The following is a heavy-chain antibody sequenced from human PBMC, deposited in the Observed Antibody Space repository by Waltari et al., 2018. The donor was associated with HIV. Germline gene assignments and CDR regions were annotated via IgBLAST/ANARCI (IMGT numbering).Heavy chain of an antibody. D-gene: IGHD2-2*01. CDR1: GGTFSSYT. J-gene: IGHJ3*02. Sequence: QVQLVQSGAEVKKPGSSVKVSCKASGGTFSSYTISWVRQAPGQGREWMGRIIPILGIANYAQKFQGRVTITADKSTSTAYMELSSLRSEDTAVYYCARLRGGIVVVPAANDAFDIWGQGTMVTVSS. CDR2: IIPILGIA. V-gene: IGHV1-69*02. CDR3: ARLRGGIVVVPAANDAFDI.